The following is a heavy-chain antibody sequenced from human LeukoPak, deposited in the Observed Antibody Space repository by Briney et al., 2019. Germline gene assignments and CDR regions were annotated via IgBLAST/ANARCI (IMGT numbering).Heavy chain of an antibody. J-gene: IGHJ4*02. CDR3: ARGPNSNWSGLDF. Sequence: GGSLRLSCIASGFSFSGHWMHWARHLPGKGLVWVSRISPTGSTTSYADSVKGRFTVSRDNAKNTLYLQENNLRAEDTAVYYCARGPNSNWSGLDFWGQGTLLTVSS. CDR1: GFSFSGHW. D-gene: IGHD6-6*01. CDR2: ISPTGSTT. V-gene: IGHV3-74*01.